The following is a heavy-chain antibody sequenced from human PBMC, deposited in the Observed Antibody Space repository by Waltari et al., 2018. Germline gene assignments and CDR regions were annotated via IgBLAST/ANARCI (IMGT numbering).Heavy chain of an antibody. CDR2: INHSGST. CDR3: ARGDSSGWYPY. CDR1: GGSFSGYY. V-gene: IGHV4-34*01. D-gene: IGHD6-19*01. J-gene: IGHJ4*02. Sequence: QVQLQQWGAGLLKPSETLSLTCAVYGGSFSGYYWSWIRQPPGKGLEWIGEINHSGSTNYNPTLNSRVTISVDTSKNQFSLKLGSVTAADTAVYYCARGDSSGWYPYWGQGTLVTVSS.